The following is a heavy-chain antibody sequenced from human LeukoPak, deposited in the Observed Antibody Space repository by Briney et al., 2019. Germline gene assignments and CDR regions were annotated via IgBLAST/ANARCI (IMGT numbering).Heavy chain of an antibody. J-gene: IGHJ4*02. D-gene: IGHD3-22*01. CDR1: GFTFGDYA. CDR2: IRSKAYGGTT. CDR3: TRDGYDSSGYYYVFDY. V-gene: IGHV3-49*04. Sequence: GGSLRLSCTASGFTFGDYAMSWVRQAPGKGLEWVGFIRSKAYGGTTEYAASVKGRFTISRDDSKSIAYLQMNNLKTEDTAVYYCTRDGYDSSGYYYVFDYWGQGTLVTVSS.